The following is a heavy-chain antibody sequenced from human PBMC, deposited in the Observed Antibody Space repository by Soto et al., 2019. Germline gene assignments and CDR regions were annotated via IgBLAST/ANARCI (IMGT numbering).Heavy chain of an antibody. CDR2: INHSGST. J-gene: IGHJ5*02. D-gene: IGHD6-13*01. CDR3: ARGLLWGFIAAAGRKYNWFDP. Sequence: PSETLSLTCALYGGTFSGYYWSWIRQPPGKGLEWIGEINHSGSTNYNPSLKSRVTISVDTSKNQFSLKLSSMTAADTAAFYCARGLLWGFIAAAGRKYNWFDPWGQGTMVTVSS. V-gene: IGHV4-34*01. CDR1: GGTFSGYY.